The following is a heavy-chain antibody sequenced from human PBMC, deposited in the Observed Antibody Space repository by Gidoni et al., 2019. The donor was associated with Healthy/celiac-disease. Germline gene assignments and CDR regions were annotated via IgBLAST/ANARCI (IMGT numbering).Heavy chain of an antibody. D-gene: IGHD2-15*01. V-gene: IGHV3-66*01. CDR3: ARAVRYCSGGSCYYYYGMDV. Sequence: EVQLVESGGGLVQPGGSLRLSCAASGFTVSSNYMSWVRQAPGKGLEWVSVIYSGVSTYYADSVKGRCTISRDNSKNTLDLQMNSLRAEDTAVDYCARAVRYCSGGSCYYYYGMDVWGQGTTVTVSS. J-gene: IGHJ6*02. CDR2: IYSGVST. CDR1: GFTVSSNY.